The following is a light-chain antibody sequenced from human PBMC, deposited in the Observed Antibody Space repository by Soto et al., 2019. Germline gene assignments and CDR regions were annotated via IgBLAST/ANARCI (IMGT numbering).Light chain of an antibody. J-gene: IGKJ4*01. CDR1: QNVLYSSNGYNY. CDR3: QQYYSAPLS. Sequence: DIAMTQSPDSLAVSLGERATINCKSSQNVLYSSNGYNYLAWYQQKPGQPPRLLIYWASTRESGVPHRFVGSGSGTDFTLTISSLQAEDVAVYYCQQYYSAPLSFGGGTKVEIK. V-gene: IGKV4-1*01. CDR2: WAS.